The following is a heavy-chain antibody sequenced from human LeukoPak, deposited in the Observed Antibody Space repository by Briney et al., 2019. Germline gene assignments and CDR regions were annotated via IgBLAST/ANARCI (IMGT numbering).Heavy chain of an antibody. CDR3: VGYCSTTSCYGVDY. J-gene: IGHJ4*02. CDR2: ISSSSSAI. V-gene: IGHV3-48*01. D-gene: IGHD2-2*01. CDR1: GFTFSSYS. Sequence: GGSLRLSCAASGFTFSSYSMDWVRQAPGKGLEWVSYISSSSSAIYYADSVKGRFTISRDNAENSLYLQMNSLRAEDTAVYYCVGYCSTTSCYGVDYWGQGTLVTVSS.